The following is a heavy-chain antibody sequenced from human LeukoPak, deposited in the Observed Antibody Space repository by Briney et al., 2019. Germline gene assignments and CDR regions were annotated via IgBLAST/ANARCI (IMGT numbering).Heavy chain of an antibody. V-gene: IGHV1-8*01. CDR1: GYTFTSCD. J-gene: IGHJ4*02. CDR2: MNPNSGNT. CDR3: TRGSSGRRDN. D-gene: IGHD6-19*01. Sequence: ASVKVSCKASGYTFTSCDINWVRQPTAQGLEWMGWMNPNSGNTGYGQSFQGRITMTRDISIGTAYMELSNLTSEDTAIYYCTRGSSGRRDNWGQGTLVTVSA.